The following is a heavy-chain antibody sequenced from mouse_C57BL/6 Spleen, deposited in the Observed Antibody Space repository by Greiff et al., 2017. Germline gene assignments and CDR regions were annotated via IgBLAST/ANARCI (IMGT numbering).Heavy chain of an antibody. J-gene: IGHJ1*03. V-gene: IGHV5-9-1*02. CDR1: GFTFSSYA. D-gene: IGHD1-1*01. CDR2: ISSGGDYL. CDR3: TRGYYGSSPTRYFDV. Sequence: DVHLVESGEGLVKPGGSLKLSCAASGFTFSSYAMSWVRQTPEKRLEWVAYISSGGDYLYYADTVKGRFTISRDNARNTLYLQMSSLKSEDTAMYYCTRGYYGSSPTRYFDVWGTGTTVTVSS.